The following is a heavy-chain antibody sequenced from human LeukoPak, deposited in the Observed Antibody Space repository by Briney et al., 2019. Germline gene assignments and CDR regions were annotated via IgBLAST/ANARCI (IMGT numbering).Heavy chain of an antibody. CDR3: AKRAPRYSSSWYLGHYFDY. CDR2: IHHGGTT. V-gene: IGHV4-4*02. Sequence: PSETLSLTCAVSGGSITSGNWWTWVRQSPGKGLEWIGEIHHGGTTNYNPSLKSRVTISVDKSKNQFSLKLNSVTAADTAVYYCAKRAPRYSSSWYLGHYFDYWGQGTLVTVSS. J-gene: IGHJ4*02. CDR1: GGSITSGNW. D-gene: IGHD6-13*01.